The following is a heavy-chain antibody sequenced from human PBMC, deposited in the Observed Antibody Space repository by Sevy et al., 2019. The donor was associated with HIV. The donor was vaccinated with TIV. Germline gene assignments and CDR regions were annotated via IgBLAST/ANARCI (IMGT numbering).Heavy chain of an antibody. D-gene: IGHD2-15*01. V-gene: IGHV4-34*01. J-gene: IGHJ3*02. CDR1: DGSLSDYS. CDR2: ITHSGNT. CDR3: ARGNDVFGSFDI. Sequence: PETLSLTCAVYDGSLSDYSWNWIRQSPERGLEWIGEITHSGNTNYVSSLKSRVTLSKATSKNQFFLKLNSVTAADTAVYFCARGNDVFGSFDIWGRGTGVTVSS.